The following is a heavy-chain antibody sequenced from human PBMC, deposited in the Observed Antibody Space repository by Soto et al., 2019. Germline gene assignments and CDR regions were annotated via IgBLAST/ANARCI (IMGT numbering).Heavy chain of an antibody. Sequence: QVQLQESGPGLVKPSETLSLTCTVSGGSISRYYWSWIRQPPGKGLEWIAYIYYSGSTNYNPSLKSRVTISVDTSKNQFSLKLSSVTAADTAVYYCARSTGYFDYWGQGTLVTVSS. CDR3: ARSTGYFDY. CDR2: IYYSGST. CDR1: GGSISRYY. V-gene: IGHV4-59*01. J-gene: IGHJ4*02. D-gene: IGHD4-17*01.